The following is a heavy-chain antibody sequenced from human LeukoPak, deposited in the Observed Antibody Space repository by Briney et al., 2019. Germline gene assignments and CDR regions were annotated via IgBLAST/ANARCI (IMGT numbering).Heavy chain of an antibody. Sequence: GGSLRLSCAASGFTFNAYDMKWVRQAPGKGLEWISYISRTSTTIFYADSVKGRFTISRDNAKNSLYLQMNSLRAEDTAIYSCTRSRSGWHYFDYWGQGTLVTVSS. CDR2: ISRTSTTI. J-gene: IGHJ4*02. V-gene: IGHV3-48*01. CDR1: GFTFNAYD. CDR3: TRSRSGWHYFDY. D-gene: IGHD6-19*01.